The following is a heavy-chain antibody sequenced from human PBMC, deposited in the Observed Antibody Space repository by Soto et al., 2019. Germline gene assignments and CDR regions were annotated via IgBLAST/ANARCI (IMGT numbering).Heavy chain of an antibody. CDR2: ISSDGSND. V-gene: IGHV3-30*18. J-gene: IGHJ3*02. CDR1: GFTFSSCG. D-gene: IGHD3-22*01. Sequence: QVQLVESGGGVVQPGRSLRLSCAASGFTFSSCGMHWVRQAPGKGLEWVALISSDGSNDYYAGSVKGRFTISRDNSKNALYLQMNSLRADDTAVYYCAKDPPNYYDSDGYYRRNAFDIWGQGTMVTVSS. CDR3: AKDPPNYYDSDGYYRRNAFDI.